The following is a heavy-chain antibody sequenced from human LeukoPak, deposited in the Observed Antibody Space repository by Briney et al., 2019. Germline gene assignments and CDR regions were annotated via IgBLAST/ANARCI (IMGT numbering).Heavy chain of an antibody. Sequence: GGSLRLSCAASGFTFSSYSMNWVRQAPGKGLEWVSYIGSSSDIIYYADSVKGRFTISRDNAKNSLYLQMNSLRDEDTAVYYCARDRRRGSGESTNDYWGQGTLVTVSS. CDR2: IGSSSDII. V-gene: IGHV3-48*02. CDR3: ARDRRRGSGESTNDY. CDR1: GFTFSSYS. J-gene: IGHJ4*02. D-gene: IGHD3-3*01.